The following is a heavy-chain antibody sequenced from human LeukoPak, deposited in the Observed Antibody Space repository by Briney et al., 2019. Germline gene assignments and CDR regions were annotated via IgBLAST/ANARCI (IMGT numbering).Heavy chain of an antibody. J-gene: IGHJ3*02. V-gene: IGHV1-46*01. Sequence: GASVKVSCKASGYTFTSYYMHWVRQAPGQGLEWMGIINPSGGSTSYAQKFQGRVTMTRDTSTSTVYMELSSLRSEDTAVYYCARDGGGIVVVGGAFDIWGQGTMVTVSS. CDR1: GYTFTSYY. CDR2: INPSGGST. CDR3: ARDGGGIVVVGGAFDI. D-gene: IGHD2-2*01.